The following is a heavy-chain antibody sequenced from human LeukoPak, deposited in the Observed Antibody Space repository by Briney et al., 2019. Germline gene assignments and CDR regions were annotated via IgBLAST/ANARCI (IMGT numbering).Heavy chain of an antibody. CDR2: IKQDGSEK. V-gene: IGHV3-7*01. Sequence: GGSLRLSCAASGFTFSSYWMSWVRQAPGKGLEWVANIKQDGSEKYYVDSVKGRFTISRDNAKSSLYLQMNSLRAEDTAVYYCARESNIYGSGSYDNAKYYFDYWSQGTLVTVST. CDR1: GFTFSSYW. J-gene: IGHJ4*02. D-gene: IGHD3-10*01. CDR3: ARESNIYGSGSYDNAKYYFDY.